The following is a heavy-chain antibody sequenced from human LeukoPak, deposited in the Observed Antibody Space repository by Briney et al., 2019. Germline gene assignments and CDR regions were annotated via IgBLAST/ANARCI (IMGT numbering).Heavy chain of an antibody. CDR1: GGSINTYY. V-gene: IGHV4-59*08. J-gene: IGHJ2*01. CDR3: ARHGAYCGGDCKRGYFDL. Sequence: SETLSLTCTVSGGSINTYYWSWIRQPPGKGLEWIGYIYYSGSTNFNPSLKSRVTISVDTSKNQYSLKLSSVTAADTGVYYCARHGAYCGGDCKRGYFDLWGRGTLVTVSS. D-gene: IGHD2-21*02. CDR2: IYYSGST.